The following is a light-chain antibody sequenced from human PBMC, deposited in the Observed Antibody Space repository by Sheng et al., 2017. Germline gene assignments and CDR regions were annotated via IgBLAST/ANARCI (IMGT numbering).Light chain of an antibody. Sequence: EIVLTQSPGTLSLSPGERATLSCRASQSVTSNSLAWYQQRPGQAPRLLIYGASSRATGFPDRFSGSGSGTDFTLTISRLEPEDFAVYYCQQYGTSPLTFGPGTKVDLK. CDR3: QQYGTSPLT. V-gene: IGKV3-20*01. CDR1: QSVTSNS. CDR2: GAS. J-gene: IGKJ3*01.